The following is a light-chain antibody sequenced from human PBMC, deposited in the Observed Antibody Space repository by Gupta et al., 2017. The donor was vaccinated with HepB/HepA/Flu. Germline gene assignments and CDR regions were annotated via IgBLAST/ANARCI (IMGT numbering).Light chain of an antibody. Sequence: EIVLTQSPATLSLSPGERATLSCRASQSVSSYLAWYQQKAGQAPRLLIYDASNRVTGIPARFSGSGSGTDFTLTINSLEPEDFAVYYCHQRFNWPLTFGGGTKVEIK. J-gene: IGKJ4*01. CDR3: HQRFNWPLT. CDR2: DAS. V-gene: IGKV3-11*01. CDR1: QSVSSY.